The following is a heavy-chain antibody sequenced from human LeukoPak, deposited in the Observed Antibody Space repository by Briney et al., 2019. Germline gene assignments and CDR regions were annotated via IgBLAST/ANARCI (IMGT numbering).Heavy chain of an antibody. D-gene: IGHD3-10*01. CDR3: ARGPDPVVRGPRRAFDL. CDR1: GFTFTYYA. Sequence: GGSLRLSCAASGFTFTYYAMHWVRQAPGKGLEWGSVVSNDGSNQDYTDSVKGRFIISRDDSKSTVYLQMNSLRVDDTAMYYCARGPDPVVRGPRRAFDLWGQGTMVTVSS. CDR2: VSNDGSNQ. V-gene: IGHV3-30-3*01. J-gene: IGHJ3*01.